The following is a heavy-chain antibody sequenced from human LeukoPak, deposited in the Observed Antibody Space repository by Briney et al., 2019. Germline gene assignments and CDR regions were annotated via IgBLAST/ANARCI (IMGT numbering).Heavy chain of an antibody. J-gene: IGHJ4*02. CDR3: ARDLPRFTIYDYVWGSYRPFDY. D-gene: IGHD3-16*02. CDR1: GYTFTGYY. V-gene: IGHV1-2*02. Sequence: ASVKVSCKASGYTFTGYYMHWVRQAPGQGLEWMGWINPNSGGTNYAQKFQGRVTMTRDTSISTAYMELSRLRSDDTAVYYGARDLPRFTIYDYVWGSYRPFDYWGQGTLVTVSS. CDR2: INPNSGGT.